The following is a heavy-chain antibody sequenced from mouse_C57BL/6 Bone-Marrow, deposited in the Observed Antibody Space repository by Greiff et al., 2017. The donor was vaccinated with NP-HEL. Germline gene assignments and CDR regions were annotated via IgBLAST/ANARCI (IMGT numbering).Heavy chain of an antibody. CDR3: ARGTTVVRGYFDV. J-gene: IGHJ1*03. CDR1: GYTFTSYW. V-gene: IGHV1-64*01. D-gene: IGHD1-1*01. CDR2: IHPNSGST. Sequence: QVQLQQPGAELVKPGASVKLSCKASGYTFTSYWMHWVKQRPGQGLEWIGMIHPNSGSTNYNEKFKSKATLTVDKSSSTAYMQLSSLTSEDSAVYYGARGTTVVRGYFDVWGTGTTVTVSS.